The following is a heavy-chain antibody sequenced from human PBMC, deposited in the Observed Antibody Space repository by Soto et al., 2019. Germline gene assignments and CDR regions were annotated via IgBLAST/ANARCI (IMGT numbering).Heavy chain of an antibody. J-gene: IGHJ4*02. Sequence: QVQLVESGGGVVQPGRSLRLSCAASGFTFSSYGMHWVRQAPGKGLEWVAVIWYDGNNKYYADSVKGRFTISRDNSKNTLYLQMNRLRAEDTAVYYCARWGIAAGDYWGKGTLVTVSS. V-gene: IGHV3-33*01. D-gene: IGHD6-13*01. CDR1: GFTFSSYG. CDR3: ARWGIAAGDY. CDR2: IWYDGNNK.